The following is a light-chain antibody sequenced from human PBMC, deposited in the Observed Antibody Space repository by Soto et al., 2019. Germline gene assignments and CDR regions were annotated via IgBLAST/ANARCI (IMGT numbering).Light chain of an antibody. CDR1: SSDVGGYKY. J-gene: IGLJ1*01. V-gene: IGLV2-14*01. CDR2: EVR. CDR3: SSYTTSSAVV. Sequence: QSVLTQPASVSDSPGQSITISCTGTSSDVGGYKYVSWYQQHAGRAPQLIIFEVRNRPSGVSNRFSGSKSGNTASLTISGLQAEDEADYYCSSYTTSSAVVFGTGTKVTVL.